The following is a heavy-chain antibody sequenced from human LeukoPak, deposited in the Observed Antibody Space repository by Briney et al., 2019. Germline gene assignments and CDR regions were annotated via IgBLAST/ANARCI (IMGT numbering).Heavy chain of an antibody. Sequence: SQTLSLTCAISGYSVSSNSAAWNWIRQSPSRGLELPRSPYYRSKWYNDYAVSVKSRITIKPDTSKNQFSLQLNSVTPEDTAVYYRAKGREAAAGTDYYYMDVWGKGTTVTVSS. V-gene: IGHV6-1*01. D-gene: IGHD6-13*01. J-gene: IGHJ6*03. CDR2: PYYRSKWYN. CDR1: GYSVSSNSAA. CDR3: AKGREAAAGTDYYYMDV.